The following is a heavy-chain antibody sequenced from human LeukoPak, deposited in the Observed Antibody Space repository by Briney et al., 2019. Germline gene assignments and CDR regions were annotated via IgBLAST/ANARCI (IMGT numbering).Heavy chain of an antibody. CDR1: GFTFSSYA. CDR3: ARDHSSSWSNWFDP. V-gene: IGHV3-21*01. D-gene: IGHD6-13*01. J-gene: IGHJ5*02. Sequence: PGGSLRLSCAASGFTFSSYAMSWVRQAPGKGLEWVSSISSSSSYIYYADSVKGRFTISRDNAKNSLYLQMNSLRAEDTAVYYCARDHSSSWSNWFDPWGQGTLVTVSS. CDR2: ISSSSSYI.